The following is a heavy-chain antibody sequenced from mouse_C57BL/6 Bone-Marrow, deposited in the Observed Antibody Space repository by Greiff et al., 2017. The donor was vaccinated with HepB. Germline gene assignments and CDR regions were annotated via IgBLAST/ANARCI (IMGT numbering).Heavy chain of an antibody. Sequence: QVQLQQSGAELVRPGASVTLSCKASGSTFTDYEMHWVKQTPVHGLEWIGAIDPETGGTAYNQKFKGKAILTADKSSSTAYMELRSLTSEDSAVYYCTEGWLPHAMDYWGQGTSVTVSS. CDR2: IDPETGGT. D-gene: IGHD2-3*01. CDR3: TEGWLPHAMDY. V-gene: IGHV1-15*01. J-gene: IGHJ4*01. CDR1: GSTFTDYE.